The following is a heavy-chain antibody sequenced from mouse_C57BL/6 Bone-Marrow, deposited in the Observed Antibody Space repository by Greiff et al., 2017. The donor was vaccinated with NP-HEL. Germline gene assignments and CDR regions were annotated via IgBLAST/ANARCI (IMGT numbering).Heavy chain of an antibody. V-gene: IGHV1-26*01. D-gene: IGHD5-1*01. CDR2: INPNNGGT. J-gene: IGHJ1*03. CDR3: ARVPYWYVDV. Sequence: EVQLQQSGPELVKPGASVKISCKASGYTFTDYYMNWVKQSHGKSLEWIGDINPNNGGTSYNQKFKGKATLTVDKSSSTAYMELRSLTSEDSAVYYCARVPYWYVDVWGTGTTVTVSS. CDR1: GYTFTDYY.